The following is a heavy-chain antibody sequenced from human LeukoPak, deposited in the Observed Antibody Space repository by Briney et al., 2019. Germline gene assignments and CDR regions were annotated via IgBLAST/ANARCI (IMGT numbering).Heavy chain of an antibody. CDR1: GYTFTFYF. V-gene: IGHV1-2*02. CDR2: INCNTGDT. J-gene: IGHJ4*02. Sequence: GASVKVSCKASGYTFTFYFIHWVRQAPGQRPEWMGWINCNTGDTNYAQKFQGRVSMTRDRSTSTLYMDLTSLTSDDTAVYYCARDRYFGGNSYGYWGQGTLVTVSS. D-gene: IGHD4-23*01. CDR3: ARDRYFGGNSYGY.